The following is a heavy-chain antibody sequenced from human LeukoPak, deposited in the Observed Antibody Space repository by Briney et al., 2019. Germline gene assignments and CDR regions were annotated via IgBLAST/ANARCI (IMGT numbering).Heavy chain of an antibody. Sequence: GGSLRLSCAASGFTFSDYWMHWVRQVPGKGLVWVSRIKGDGSETNYADSVKGRFTISRDNAKNTLFLQMNSLRVEGTAVYYCVRGQIGVSVIVHWGQGTLVTVSS. J-gene: IGHJ5*02. CDR2: IKGDGSET. V-gene: IGHV3-74*01. CDR1: GFTFSDYW. D-gene: IGHD3-22*01. CDR3: VRGQIGVSVIVH.